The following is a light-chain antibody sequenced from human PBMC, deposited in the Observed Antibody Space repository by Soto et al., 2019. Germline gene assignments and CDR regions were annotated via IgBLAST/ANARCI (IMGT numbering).Light chain of an antibody. CDR1: SSDIGGYKY. CDR3: CSYASTSALV. CDR2: EVS. V-gene: IGLV2-14*01. J-gene: IGLJ2*01. Sequence: QSALTQPASVSGSPGQSITISCTGTSSDIGGYKYVSWYQQLPGKAPKIMIYEVSKRPSGVSNRFSGSKSGSTASLTISGLQAEDEADSYCCSYASTSALVFGGGTHLTVL.